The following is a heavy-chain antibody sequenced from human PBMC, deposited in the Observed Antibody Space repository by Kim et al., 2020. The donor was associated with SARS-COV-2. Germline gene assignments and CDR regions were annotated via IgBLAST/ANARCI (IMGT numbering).Heavy chain of an antibody. D-gene: IGHD6-13*01. V-gene: IGHV4-59*01. CDR1: GGSISPYY. J-gene: IGHJ4*02. CDR3: ARGQQMVRD. CDR2: IYYSGST. Sequence: SETLSLTCTVSGGSISPYYWSWIRQPPGKGLEWIGYIYYSGSTNYNPSLKSRVTISVDTSKNQFSLNLSSVTAADTAVYYCARGQQMVRDWGQGTLVTVSS.